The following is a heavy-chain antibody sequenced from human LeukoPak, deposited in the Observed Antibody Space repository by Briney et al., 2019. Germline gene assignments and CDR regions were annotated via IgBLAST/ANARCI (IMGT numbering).Heavy chain of an antibody. CDR2: ISGSGGST. J-gene: IGHJ4*02. D-gene: IGHD4-17*01. CDR3: AKPYQNGALGSFDY. Sequence: GGSLRLSCAVSGFTYTSYAMSWVRQAPGKGLEWVSAISGSGGSTHYADSVKGRFTISRDNSKNTLYLQMNSLRAEDTAVYYCAKPYQNGALGSFDYWGQGTLVTVSS. V-gene: IGHV3-23*01. CDR1: GFTYTSYA.